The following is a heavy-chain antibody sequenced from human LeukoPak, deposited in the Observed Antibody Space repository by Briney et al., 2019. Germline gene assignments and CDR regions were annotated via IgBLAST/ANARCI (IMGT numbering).Heavy chain of an antibody. J-gene: IGHJ5*02. V-gene: IGHV3-23*01. CDR2: ISGSGGST. D-gene: IGHD4-17*01. CDR1: GFTFSSYG. Sequence: PGGTLRLSCAASGFTFSSYGMSWVRQAPGKGLEWVSAISGSGGSTYYADSVKGRFTISRDNSKNTLYLQMNSLRAEDTAVYYCAKEVSYGDYVGWFDPWGQGTLVTVSS. CDR3: AKEVSYGDYVGWFDP.